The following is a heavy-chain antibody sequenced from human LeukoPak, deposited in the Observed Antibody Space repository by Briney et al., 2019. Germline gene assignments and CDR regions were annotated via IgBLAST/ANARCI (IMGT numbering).Heavy chain of an antibody. CDR1: DGSISSYY. CDR3: ARKGQQLVLNWFDP. J-gene: IGHJ5*02. V-gene: IGHV4-59*08. CDR2: IYYSGST. Sequence: SETLSLTCTVSDGSISSYYWSWIRQPPGKGLEWIGYIYYSGSTNYNPSLKSRVTISVDTSKNQFSLKLSSVTAADTAVYYCARKGQQLVLNWFDPWGQGTLVTVSS. D-gene: IGHD6-13*01.